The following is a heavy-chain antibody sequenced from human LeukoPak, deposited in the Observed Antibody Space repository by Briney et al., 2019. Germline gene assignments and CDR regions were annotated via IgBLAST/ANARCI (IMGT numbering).Heavy chain of an antibody. CDR2: ISGSAGST. D-gene: IGHD1-1*01. Sequence: GGSLRLSCAASGFTFSFYAMSWVRQAPGKGLEWVSVISGSAGSTYHADSVKGRFTTSRDNSKKMLYLQMISLRVEDTAVYFCARGRGANWNDHYYSMDVWGKGTMVTVSS. CDR3: ARGRGANWNDHYYSMDV. CDR1: GFTFSFYA. V-gene: IGHV3-23*01. J-gene: IGHJ6*03.